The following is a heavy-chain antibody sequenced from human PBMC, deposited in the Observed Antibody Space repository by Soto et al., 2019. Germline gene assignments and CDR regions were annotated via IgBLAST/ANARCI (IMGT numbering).Heavy chain of an antibody. D-gene: IGHD2-2*01. CDR1: GGSISSSSYY. Sequence: SETLSLTCTVSGGSISSSSYYWGWIRQPPGKGLEWIGSIYYSGSTYYNPSLKSRVTISVDTSKNQFSLKLSSVTAADTAVYYCVRPNPAAIHYYYYYMDVWGKGTTVTVSS. V-gene: IGHV4-39*01. CDR2: IYYSGST. CDR3: VRPNPAAIHYYYYYMDV. J-gene: IGHJ6*03.